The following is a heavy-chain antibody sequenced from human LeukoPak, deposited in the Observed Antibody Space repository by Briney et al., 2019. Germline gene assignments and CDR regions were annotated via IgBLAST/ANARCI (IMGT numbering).Heavy chain of an antibody. V-gene: IGHV3-30*18. CDR2: ISYDGSNK. D-gene: IGHD5-18*01. CDR1: GFTFSSYG. Sequence: GRSLRLSCAASGFTFSSYGMHRVRQAPGKGLEWVAVISYDGSNKYYADSVKGRFTISRDNSKNTLYLQMNSLRAEDTAVYYCAKELRGYSYGLRNNWFDPWGQGTLVTVSS. CDR3: AKELRGYSYGLRNNWFDP. J-gene: IGHJ5*02.